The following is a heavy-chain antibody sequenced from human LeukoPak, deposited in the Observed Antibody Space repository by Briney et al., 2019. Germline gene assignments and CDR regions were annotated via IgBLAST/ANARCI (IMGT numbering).Heavy chain of an antibody. Sequence: SETLSLTCTVSGYSFSSGYFWGWIRQPPGEGLEWIGSIYHSGTTYYNPSLTSRVTISVDTSKNQFSLELSSVTAADTAVYYCARDSSGYYWFDPWGQGTLVTVSS. CDR1: GYSFSSGYF. D-gene: IGHD6-19*01. CDR3: ARDSSGYYWFDP. J-gene: IGHJ5*02. V-gene: IGHV4-38-2*02. CDR2: IYHSGTT.